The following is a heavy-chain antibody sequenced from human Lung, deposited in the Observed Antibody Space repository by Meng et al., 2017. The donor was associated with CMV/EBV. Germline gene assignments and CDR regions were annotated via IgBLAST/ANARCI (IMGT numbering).Heavy chain of an antibody. CDR2: IYTSGRP. V-gene: IGHV4-4*07. CDR1: GGSISSYY. J-gene: IGHJ1*01. D-gene: IGHD5-24*01. CDR3: ARGFRDEAFQH. Sequence: QVRMRESGPGLVKPSESLSFPCTVSGGSISSYYWSWIRQPAGKGLEWIGRIYTSGRPNYNPSLKSRVTMSVDTSKHQFSLKLRSVTAADTAVYYCARGFRDEAFQHWGQGTLVTVSS.